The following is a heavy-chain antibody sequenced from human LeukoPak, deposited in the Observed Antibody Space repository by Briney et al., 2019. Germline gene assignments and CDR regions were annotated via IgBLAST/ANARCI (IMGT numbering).Heavy chain of an antibody. V-gene: IGHV1-69*05. Sequence: SVKVSYKASGGTFSSYAISWVRQAPGQGLEWMGGIIPIFGTANYAQKFQGRVTITTDESTSTAYMELSSLRSEDTAVYYRARGHYYDSSGYFERGYYYYYMDVWGKGTTVTVSS. CDR1: GGTFSSYA. J-gene: IGHJ6*03. CDR2: IIPIFGTA. D-gene: IGHD3-22*01. CDR3: ARGHYYDSSGYFERGYYYYYMDV.